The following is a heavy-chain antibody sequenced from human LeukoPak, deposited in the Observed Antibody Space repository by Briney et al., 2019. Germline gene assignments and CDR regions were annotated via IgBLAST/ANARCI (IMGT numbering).Heavy chain of an antibody. CDR2: IYTSGST. J-gene: IGHJ4*02. V-gene: IGHV4-4*07. D-gene: IGHD3-9*01. CDR1: GGSISSYY. Sequence: SETLSLTCTVSGGSISSYYWSWIRQPAGKGLEWIGRIYTSGSTNYNPSLKGRVTMSVDTSKNQFSLKLSSVTAADTAVYYCARDLYDILTGYIYFFDYWGQGTLVTVSS. CDR3: ARDLYDILTGYIYFFDY.